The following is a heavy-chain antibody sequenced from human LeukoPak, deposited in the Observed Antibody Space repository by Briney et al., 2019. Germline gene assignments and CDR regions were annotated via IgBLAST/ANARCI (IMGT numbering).Heavy chain of an antibody. J-gene: IGHJ3*02. CDR3: ARDNWGSLDAFDI. Sequence: GRSLRLSCAASGFIFSSYGMHWVRQAPGKGLEWVAIISYDGSSHYYADSVKGRFTISRDNSKNTLYLQMGSLRAEDMAVYYCARDNWGSLDAFDIWGQGTMVTVSS. CDR2: ISYDGSSH. V-gene: IGHV3-30*03. D-gene: IGHD7-27*01. CDR1: GFIFSSYG.